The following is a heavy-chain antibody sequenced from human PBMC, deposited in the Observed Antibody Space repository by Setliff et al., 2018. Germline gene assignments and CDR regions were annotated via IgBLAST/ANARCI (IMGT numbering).Heavy chain of an antibody. CDR3: ASSSGWIPWIQH. V-gene: IGHV3-48*01. CDR2: IISNSLTI. Sequence: GGSLRLSCAASGFNFNLYNMNWVRQAPGKGLEWVSYIISNSLTIHYADSVRGRFTISRDNARNSLYLQMNNLRAEDTAVYYCASSSGWIPWIQHWGPGTLVTVSS. J-gene: IGHJ1*01. D-gene: IGHD3-10*01. CDR1: GFNFNLYN.